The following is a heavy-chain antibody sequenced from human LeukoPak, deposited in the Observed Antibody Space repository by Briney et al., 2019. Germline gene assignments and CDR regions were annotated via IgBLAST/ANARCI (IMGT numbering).Heavy chain of an antibody. J-gene: IGHJ4*02. CDR2: ISSSSSYT. CDR1: GFSLSDYY. D-gene: IGHD3-10*01. CDR3: ARDRGDSGSSDY. V-gene: IGHV3-11*06. Sequence: GGSLRLSCAASGFSLSDYYMSWVRQAPGKGLEWVSYISSSSSYTINAGSVKGRFTVFRDNAKNLVFLQMNRLRVEDTAVYYCARDRGDSGSSDYWGQGTLVTVSS.